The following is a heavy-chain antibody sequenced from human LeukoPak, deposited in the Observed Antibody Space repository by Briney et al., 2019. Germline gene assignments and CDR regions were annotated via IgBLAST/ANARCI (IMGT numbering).Heavy chain of an antibody. Sequence: GRSLRLSCAASGFTFSRDAMNWVRQAPGKGLEWVSIISGNGGTTYYADAVKGRFTISRDNSKNTLYLQINSPRVEDTAFYYCARAANCRGGSCYEDYWGKGTLVTVSS. V-gene: IGHV3-23*01. CDR2: ISGNGGTT. J-gene: IGHJ4*02. D-gene: IGHD2-15*01. CDR1: GFTFSRDA. CDR3: ARAANCRGGSCYEDY.